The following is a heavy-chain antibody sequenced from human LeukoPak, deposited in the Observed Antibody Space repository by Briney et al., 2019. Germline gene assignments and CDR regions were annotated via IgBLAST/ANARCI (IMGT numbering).Heavy chain of an antibody. D-gene: IGHD3-9*01. CDR2: ISGSGGST. CDR3: ATKRDILTGYLPFDY. Sequence: PGGSLRLSXAASGFTFSSYAMSWVRQAPGKGLEWVSAISGSGGSTYYADSVKGRFTISRDNSKNTLYLQMNSLRAEDTAVYYCATKRDILTGYLPFDYWGQGTLVTVSS. J-gene: IGHJ4*02. V-gene: IGHV3-23*01. CDR1: GFTFSSYA.